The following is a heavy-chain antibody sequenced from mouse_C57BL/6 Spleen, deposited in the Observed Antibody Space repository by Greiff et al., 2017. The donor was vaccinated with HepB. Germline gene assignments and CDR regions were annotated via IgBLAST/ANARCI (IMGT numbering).Heavy chain of an antibody. J-gene: IGHJ2*01. D-gene: IGHD1-1*01. CDR3: ARPIYYYGSNYFDY. Sequence: QVQLQQPGAELVKPGASVKLSCKASGYTFTSYWMHWVKQRPGQGLEWIGMIHPNSGSTNYNEKFKSKATLTVDKSSSTAYMQLSSLTSEDSAVYYCARPIYYYGSNYFDYWGQGTTLTVSS. CDR1: GYTFTSYW. V-gene: IGHV1-64*01. CDR2: IHPNSGST.